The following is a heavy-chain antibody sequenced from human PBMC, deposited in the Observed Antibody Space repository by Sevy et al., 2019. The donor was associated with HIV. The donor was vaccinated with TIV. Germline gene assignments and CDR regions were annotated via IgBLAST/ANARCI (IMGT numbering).Heavy chain of an antibody. CDR1: GLTFSNDN. CDR3: ARDGKVPVPGLYYFDY. J-gene: IGHJ4*01. Sequence: GGSLRLSCAASGLTFSNDNMNWVRQAPGKGLEWVSFISSESGYIYYADSVKGRFSISRDNAKNSLYLQMKSLRAEDTAVYYCARDGKVPVPGLYYFDYWGHGTLVTVSS. D-gene: IGHD6-19*01. V-gene: IGHV3-21*06. CDR2: ISSESGYI.